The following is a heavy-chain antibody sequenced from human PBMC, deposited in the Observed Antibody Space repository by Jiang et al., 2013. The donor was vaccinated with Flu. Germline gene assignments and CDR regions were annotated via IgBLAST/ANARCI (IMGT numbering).Heavy chain of an antibody. CDR3: ARGRIVGATTYYFDY. D-gene: IGHD1-26*01. J-gene: IGHJ4*02. CDR2: INPNSGGT. Sequence: KKPGASVKVSCKASGYTFTGYYMHWVRQAPGQGLEWMGWINPNSGGTNYAQKFQGWVTMTRDTSISTAYMELSRLRSDDTAVYYCARGRIVGATTYYFDYWGQGTLVTVSS. CDR1: GYTFTGYY. V-gene: IGHV1-2*04.